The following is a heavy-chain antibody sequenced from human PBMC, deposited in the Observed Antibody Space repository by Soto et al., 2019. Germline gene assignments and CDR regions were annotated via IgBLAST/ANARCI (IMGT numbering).Heavy chain of an antibody. CDR2: INPDSGGT. Sequence: QVQLVQSGAEVKKPGASVKVSCKASGYTFTIYYMHWVRQAPGQGLEWMGWINPDSGGTKYAQKFQGGVTMTRDTSISTVYMELSRLRSDDTAVYYCAREIRSGYYKYWYFDLWGRSTLITVSS. CDR3: AREIRSGYYKYWYFDL. V-gene: IGHV1-2*02. J-gene: IGHJ2*01. CDR1: GYTFTIYY. D-gene: IGHD3-3*01.